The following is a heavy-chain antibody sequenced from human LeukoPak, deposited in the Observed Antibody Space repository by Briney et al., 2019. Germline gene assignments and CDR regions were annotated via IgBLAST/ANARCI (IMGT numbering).Heavy chain of an antibody. CDR2: IYPGDSDT. CDR1: RYSFTSYW. D-gene: IGHD3-22*01. Sequence: GESLKISCKASRYSFTSYWIGWVRQMPGKGLEWMGTIYPGDSDTRYRPSFQGQVTISADKSISTAYLQWSSLKASDTAMYYCARRRASGYYPFDYWGQGTLVTVSS. CDR3: ARRRASGYYPFDY. V-gene: IGHV5-51*01. J-gene: IGHJ4*02.